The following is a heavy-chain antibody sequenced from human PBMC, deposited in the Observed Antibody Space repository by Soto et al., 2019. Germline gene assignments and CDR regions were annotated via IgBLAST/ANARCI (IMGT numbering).Heavy chain of an antibody. CDR3: ARDSSSWDGNWFDP. D-gene: IGHD6-13*01. J-gene: IGHJ5*02. CDR1: GYTFTGYY. CDR2: INPNSGGT. V-gene: IGHV1-2*02. Sequence: ASVKVSCKASGYTFTGYYMHWVRRAPGQGLEWMGWINPNSGGTNYAQKFQGRVTMTRDTSISTAYMELSRLRSDDTAVYYCARDSSSWDGNWFDPWGQGTLVTVSS.